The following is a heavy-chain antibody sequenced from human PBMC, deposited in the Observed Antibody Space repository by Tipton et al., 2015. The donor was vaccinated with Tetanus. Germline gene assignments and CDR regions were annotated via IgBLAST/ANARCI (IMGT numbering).Heavy chain of an antibody. Sequence: TLSLTCSVSGGSVNSGTYYWSWIRQPPGKGLEWIGYVFHSGSTKYNPSLKSRVTISVDTSKNQFSLKLRSVTAADTAVYYCARDSNFYSYSYKGMDVWGQGTTVTVSS. CDR1: GGSVNSGTYY. CDR3: ARDSNFYSYSYKGMDV. V-gene: IGHV4-61*01. D-gene: IGHD4-11*01. CDR2: VFHSGST. J-gene: IGHJ6*02.